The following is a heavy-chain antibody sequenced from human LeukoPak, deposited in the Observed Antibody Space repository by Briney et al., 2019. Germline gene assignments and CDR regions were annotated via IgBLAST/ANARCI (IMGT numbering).Heavy chain of an antibody. Sequence: ETLSLTCTVSGGSISSYYWSWIRQPPGKGLEWIGYIYYSGSTNYNPSLKSRVTISVDTSKNQFSLKLSSVTAADTAVYYCARLIVVVPAATTDYWGQGTLVTVSS. CDR2: IYYSGST. CDR1: GGSISSYY. J-gene: IGHJ4*02. CDR3: ARLIVVVPAATTDY. D-gene: IGHD2-2*01. V-gene: IGHV4-59*12.